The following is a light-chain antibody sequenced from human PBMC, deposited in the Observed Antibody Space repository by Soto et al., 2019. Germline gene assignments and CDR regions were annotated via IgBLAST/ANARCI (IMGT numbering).Light chain of an antibody. CDR3: QQYTQWPIT. CDR1: QTIGRN. Sequence: EILMTQSPDTLSLSPGETATLSCRASQTIGRNYLAWYQQKPGQVPRLLIYGISTRATDIPARFSGSGSGTEFTLTISSLQPEDFAVYYCQQYTQWPITFGQGTRLEIK. V-gene: IGKV3-15*01. J-gene: IGKJ5*01. CDR2: GIS.